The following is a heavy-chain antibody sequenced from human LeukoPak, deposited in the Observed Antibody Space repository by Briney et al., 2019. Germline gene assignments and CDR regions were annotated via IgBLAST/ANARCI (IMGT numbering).Heavy chain of an antibody. V-gene: IGHV4-59*01. CDR3: VRDRERAFDI. D-gene: IGHD5-24*01. Sequence: SETLSLTCAASGGSFSGYYWSWIRQPPGKGLEWIGYIYYSGSTNYNPSLKSRVTISVDTSKNQFSLKLSSVTAADTAVYYCVRDRERAFDIWGQGTMVTVSS. CDR2: IYYSGST. J-gene: IGHJ3*02. CDR1: GGSFSGYY.